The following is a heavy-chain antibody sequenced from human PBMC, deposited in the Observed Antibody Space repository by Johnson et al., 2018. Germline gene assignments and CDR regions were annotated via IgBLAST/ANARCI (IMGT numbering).Heavy chain of an antibody. Sequence: QVQLVESGAEVKKPGSSVKVSCKASGGTFSSYAISWVRQAPGQGLEWMGGIIHTFGTANYAQKFQGRVTITADESTSTAYMELSSMRSEDTAVYYCASYLTNIVVGTAPLMDVWGQGTTVTVSS. V-gene: IGHV1-69*01. J-gene: IGHJ6*02. D-gene: IGHD2-21*02. CDR3: ASYLTNIVVGTAPLMDV. CDR2: IIHTFGTA. CDR1: GGTFSSYA.